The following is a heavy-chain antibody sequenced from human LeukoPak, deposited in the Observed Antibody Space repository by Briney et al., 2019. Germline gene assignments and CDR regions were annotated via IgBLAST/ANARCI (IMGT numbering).Heavy chain of an antibody. D-gene: IGHD2-21*01. Sequence: GESLKISCKGSGYSFTSYWIGWVRQMPGKGLGWMGIIYPGDSDTRYSPSFQGQVTISADKSISTAYLQWSGLKASDTAMYYCTRLHPSIWYFDYWGQGTLVTVSS. J-gene: IGHJ4*02. V-gene: IGHV5-51*01. CDR1: GYSFTSYW. CDR3: TRLHPSIWYFDY. CDR2: IYPGDSDT.